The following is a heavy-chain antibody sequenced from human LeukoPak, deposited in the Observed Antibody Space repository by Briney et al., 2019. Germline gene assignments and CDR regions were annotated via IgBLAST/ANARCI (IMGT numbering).Heavy chain of an antibody. J-gene: IGHJ4*02. Sequence: GGSLRLSCAASGFTFSTYWMSWVRQAPGKGLEWVANIKEDGSEKYYVDSVKGRSTISRDNAKNSLYLQVNSLRAEDTAVYYCARGRSDSGWYFDYWGQGTLVTVSS. CDR2: IKEDGSEK. D-gene: IGHD6-19*01. CDR3: ARGRSDSGWYFDY. V-gene: IGHV3-7*01. CDR1: GFTFSTYW.